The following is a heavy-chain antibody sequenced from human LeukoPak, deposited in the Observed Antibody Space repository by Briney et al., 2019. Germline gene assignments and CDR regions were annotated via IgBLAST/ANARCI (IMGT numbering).Heavy chain of an antibody. CDR2: IYSSGRT. CDR1: GGSINNYY. D-gene: IGHD3-10*01. V-gene: IGHV4-4*07. J-gene: IGHJ5*02. CDR3: ARDEGFYASGT. Sequence: PSETLSLTCTVSGGSINNYYWTWVRRPAGKRLEWIRRIYSSGRTNYNPSLKSRLTMSVDTSKNQFSLNLTSVTAADTAVYYCARDEGFYASGTWGQGTLVTVSA.